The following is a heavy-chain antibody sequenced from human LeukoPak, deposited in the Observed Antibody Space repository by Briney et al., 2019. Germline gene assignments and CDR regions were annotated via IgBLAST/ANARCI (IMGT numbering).Heavy chain of an antibody. Sequence: SQTLSLTCVISGDSVSSNSAAWNWIRQSPSRGLEWLGRTYYRSKWYNDYAVSVKSRITINPDTSKNQFSLQLNSVTPEDTAVYYCARDGLYSSSWSFAMIYWGQGTLVTVSS. D-gene: IGHD6-13*01. CDR2: TYYRSKWYN. J-gene: IGHJ4*02. CDR1: GDSVSSNSAA. V-gene: IGHV6-1*01. CDR3: ARDGLYSSSWSFAMIY.